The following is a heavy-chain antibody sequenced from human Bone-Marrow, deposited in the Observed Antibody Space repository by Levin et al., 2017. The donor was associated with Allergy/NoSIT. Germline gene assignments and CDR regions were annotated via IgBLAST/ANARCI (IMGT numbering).Heavy chain of an antibody. Sequence: KGSGPTLVKPTQTLTLTCTFSGFSLSISGVSVGWIRQPPGKALEWLALISWDDDERYRPSLKSRVTITKDTSKSQVVLTMTDMDPVDTATYYCAHRLRNIWNDWGFDYWGQGTLVTVSS. CDR2: ISWDDDE. CDR1: GFSLSISGVS. V-gene: IGHV2-5*02. J-gene: IGHJ4*02. CDR3: AHRLRNIWNDWGFDY. D-gene: IGHD1-20*01.